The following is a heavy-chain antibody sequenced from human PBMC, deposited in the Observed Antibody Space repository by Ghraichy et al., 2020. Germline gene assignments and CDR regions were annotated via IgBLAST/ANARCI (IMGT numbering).Heavy chain of an antibody. D-gene: IGHD1-26*01. CDR1: GFTFDDYA. CDR2: ISGDGGGT. CDR3: AKGDVSGTYYIGHMSEYFQH. J-gene: IGHJ1*01. V-gene: IGHV3-43*02. Sequence: LSLTCAASGFTFDDYAMHWVRQAPGKGLEWVSLISGDGGGTYYGGSVKGRFTISRDNSKNSLYLQMSSLRTEDTALYYCAKGDVSGTYYIGHMSEYFQHWGQGTLVTVSS.